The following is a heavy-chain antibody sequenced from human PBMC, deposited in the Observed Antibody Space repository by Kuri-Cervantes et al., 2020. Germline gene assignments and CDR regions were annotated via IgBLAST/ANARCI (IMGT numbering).Heavy chain of an antibody. CDR2: ISTYSTDT. CDR1: GYTFSSYG. CDR3: AKEGDG. Sequence: ASVKVSCKASGYTFSSYGITWVRQAPGQGLEWMGWISTYSTDTVYARKFQGRVTISKDTSTSTVYMELRSLQSDDTAVYYCAKEGDGWGQGTLVTVSS. V-gene: IGHV1-18*01. D-gene: IGHD3-16*01. J-gene: IGHJ4*02.